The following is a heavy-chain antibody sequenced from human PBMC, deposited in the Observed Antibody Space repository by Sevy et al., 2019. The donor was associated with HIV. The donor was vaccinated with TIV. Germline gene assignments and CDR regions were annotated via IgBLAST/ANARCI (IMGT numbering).Heavy chain of an antibody. J-gene: IGHJ6*02. D-gene: IGHD4-17*01. Sequence: GGSLRLSCEASGITFSHAWMTWVRQAPGKGLEWVALISYDGSDKFYADSVKGRFTITRDNFKNTLYLQMNGLTTEDTAVYYCARPRANYVDHYFFYAMDVWGQGTTVTVSS. CDR1: GITFSHAW. V-gene: IGHV3-30-3*01. CDR3: ARPRANYVDHYFFYAMDV. CDR2: ISYDGSDK.